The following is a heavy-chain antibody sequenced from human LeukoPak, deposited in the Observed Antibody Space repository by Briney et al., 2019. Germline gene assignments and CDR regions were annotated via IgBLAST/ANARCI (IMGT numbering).Heavy chain of an antibody. CDR2: ISYDGSNK. CDR1: GFTFSSYG. D-gene: IGHD5-18*01. CDR3: AKLWWQGYSLGY. V-gene: IGHV3-30*18. J-gene: IGHJ4*02. Sequence: GGSLRLSCAASGFTFSSYGMHWVRQAPGKGLEWVAVISYDGSNKYYADSVKGRFTISRDNSKNTLYLQMNSLRAEDTAVYYCAKLWWQGYSLGYWGQGTLVTVSS.